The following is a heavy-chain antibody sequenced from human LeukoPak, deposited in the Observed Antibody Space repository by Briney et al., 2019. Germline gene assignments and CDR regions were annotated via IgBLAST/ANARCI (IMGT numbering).Heavy chain of an antibody. V-gene: IGHV4-61*01. CDR3: ARVRVSGRKNWFDP. J-gene: IGHJ5*02. CDR1: GGSVSSGSYY. CDR2: IYYSGST. D-gene: IGHD6-19*01. Sequence: SETLSLTCTVSGGSVSSGSYYWSWIPQPPGKGLEWIGYIYYSGSTNYNPSLKSRVTISVDTSKNQFSLKLSSVTAADTAVYYCARVRVSGRKNWFDPWGQGTLVTVSS.